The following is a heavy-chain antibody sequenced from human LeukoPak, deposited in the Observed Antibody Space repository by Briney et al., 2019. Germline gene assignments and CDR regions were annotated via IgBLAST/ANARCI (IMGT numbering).Heavy chain of an antibody. CDR1: GFTFSSYG. J-gene: IGHJ4*02. CDR3: ARGDSSGYYEGYFDY. D-gene: IGHD3-22*01. CDR2: IWYDGSNK. Sequence: GRSLRLSCAASGFTFSSYGMHWVRQAPGKGLEWVAVIWYDGSNKYYADSVKGRFTISRDNSKNTLYLQMNSLRAEDTAVYYCARGDSSGYYEGYFDYWGQGTLVTVSS. V-gene: IGHV3-33*01.